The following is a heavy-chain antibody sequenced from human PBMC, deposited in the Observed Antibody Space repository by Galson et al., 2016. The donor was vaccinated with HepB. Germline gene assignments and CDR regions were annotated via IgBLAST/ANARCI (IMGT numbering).Heavy chain of an antibody. V-gene: IGHV3-30*18. J-gene: IGHJ6*02. D-gene: IGHD3-3*01. CDR1: GFNFSYYA. Sequence: SLRLSCAASGFNFSYYAVHWVRQAPGKGLAWVASISYDGRTNYYADSVKGRFTISRDNSEGTLDLQMSGLRAEDTAQYYCAKSGLRVLGWGTHGMDVWGQGTTVTVSS. CDR2: ISYDGRTN. CDR3: AKSGLRVLGWGTHGMDV.